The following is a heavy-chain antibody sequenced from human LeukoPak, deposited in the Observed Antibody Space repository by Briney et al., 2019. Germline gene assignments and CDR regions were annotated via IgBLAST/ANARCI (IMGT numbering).Heavy chain of an antibody. J-gene: IGHJ4*02. V-gene: IGHV1-2*02. Sequence: GASVKVSYKASGYTFAVYYMHWVRQAPGQGLEWMGWINPNSGGTNYAQKFQGRVTMTRDTSISTAYMELSRLRSDDTAVYYCARGGSSSSELDYWGQGTLVTVSS. CDR2: INPNSGGT. CDR3: ARGGSSSSELDY. CDR1: GYTFAVYY. D-gene: IGHD6-6*01.